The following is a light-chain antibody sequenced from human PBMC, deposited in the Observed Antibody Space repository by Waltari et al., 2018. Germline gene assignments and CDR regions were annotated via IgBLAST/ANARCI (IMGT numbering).Light chain of an antibody. CDR3: NSRDSNNNRVF. CDR1: SLRRYD. V-gene: IGLV3-19*01. Sequence: SSELTQDPAVSVALGPTVSITCQGDSLRRYDARCYQQKPLQAPLLVIYGKNSRPSGIPDRFSGSSSGNTASLTITGAQAEDEADYYCNSRDSNNNRVFFGGGTKLTVL. J-gene: IGLJ2*01. CDR2: GKN.